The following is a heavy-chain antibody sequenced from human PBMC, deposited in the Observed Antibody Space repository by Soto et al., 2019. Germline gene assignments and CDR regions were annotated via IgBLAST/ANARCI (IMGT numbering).Heavy chain of an antibody. D-gene: IGHD4-17*01. CDR3: ARVRTYGDYIYFDY. CDR2: IYYSGST. J-gene: IGHJ4*02. V-gene: IGHV4-59*01. Sequence: SETLSLTFTVSGGAISSYYWSWIRQPPGKGLEWIGYIYYSGSTNYNPSLKSRVTISVDTSKNQFSLKLSSVTAADTAVYYCARVRTYGDYIYFDYWGQGTLVTVSS. CDR1: GGAISSYY.